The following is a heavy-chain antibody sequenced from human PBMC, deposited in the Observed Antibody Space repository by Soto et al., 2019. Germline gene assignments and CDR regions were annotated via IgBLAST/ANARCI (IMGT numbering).Heavy chain of an antibody. CDR2: ITDSSDTV. V-gene: IGHV3-48*02. Sequence: GGSLRLSCVASGFSYSNYNMNWVRQAPGKGLEWVSYITDSSDTVHYADSVRGRFTISRDNGESSLYLQMNSLRDEDTAVYFCARDFGHGYYLDYWGRGTLVTVSS. CDR3: ARDFGHGYYLDY. J-gene: IGHJ4*02. D-gene: IGHD3-3*01. CDR1: GFSYSNYN.